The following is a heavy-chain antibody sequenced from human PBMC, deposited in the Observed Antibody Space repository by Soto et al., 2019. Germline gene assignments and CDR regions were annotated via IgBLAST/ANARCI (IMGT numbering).Heavy chain of an antibody. CDR1: GGSISSYY. CDR3: ARQGSRYCSGGSCYRFDP. V-gene: IGHV4-59*08. CDR2: IYYSGST. J-gene: IGHJ5*02. Sequence: SETLSLTCTVSGGSISSYYWSWIRQPPGKGLEWIGYIYYSGSTNYSPSLKSRVTISVDTSKNQFSLKLSSVTAADTAVYYCARQGSRYCSGGSCYRFDPWGQGTLVTVSS. D-gene: IGHD2-15*01.